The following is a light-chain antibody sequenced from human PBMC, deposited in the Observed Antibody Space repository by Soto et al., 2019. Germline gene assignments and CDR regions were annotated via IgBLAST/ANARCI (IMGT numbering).Light chain of an antibody. CDR2: EVS. CDR3: SSYTSSSVV. CDR1: SSDVGGYNY. V-gene: IGLV2-14*01. Sequence: QSALTQPASVSGSPGQSITISCTGTSSDVGGYNYVSWYQQHPGKDPKLMIYEVSNRPSGVSNRLSGSKSGNTASLTISGLQAEDEADYYCSSYTSSSVVFGGGTKLTVL. J-gene: IGLJ2*01.